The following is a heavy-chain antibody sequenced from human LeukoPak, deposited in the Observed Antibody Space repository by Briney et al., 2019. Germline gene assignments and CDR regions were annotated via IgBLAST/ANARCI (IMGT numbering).Heavy chain of an antibody. CDR1: GYTFTSYY. CDR2: INPSGGST. Sequence: ASVKVSCKASGYTFTSYYMHWVRQAPGQGLEWMGIINPSGGSTSYAQKFQGIVTMTRDTSTSTVYMELSSLRSEDTAVYYCARDRDYGDYVEYFDYWGQGTLVTVSS. V-gene: IGHV1-46*01. D-gene: IGHD4-17*01. J-gene: IGHJ4*02. CDR3: ARDRDYGDYVEYFDY.